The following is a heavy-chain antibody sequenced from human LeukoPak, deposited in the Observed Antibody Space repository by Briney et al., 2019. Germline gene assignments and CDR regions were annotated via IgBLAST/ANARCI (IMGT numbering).Heavy chain of an antibody. CDR3: GRGVTGINHFYYMAV. D-gene: IGHD3-10*01. CDR2: INPNSDDT. Sequence: ASVKVSCKDSGYTFTGSYIHWGRHRPAQGLEWRGWINPNSDDTNYSQTFQGGVTITRDESNNTAYLQLSSRRSDDTTVYYCGRGVTGINHFYYMAVSSKGTTVT. V-gene: IGHV1-2*02. CDR1: GYTFTGSY. J-gene: IGHJ6*03.